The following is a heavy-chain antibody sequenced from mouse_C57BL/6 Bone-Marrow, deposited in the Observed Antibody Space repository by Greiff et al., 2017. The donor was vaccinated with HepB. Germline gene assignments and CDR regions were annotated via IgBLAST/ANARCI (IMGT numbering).Heavy chain of an antibody. CDR1: GYTFTSYW. D-gene: IGHD3-2*02. CDR3: ARDSSGLYAMDY. J-gene: IGHJ4*01. V-gene: IGHV1-50*01. CDR2: IDPSDSYN. Sequence: QVQLQQPGAELVKPGASVKLSCKASGYTFTSYWMQWVKQRPGQGLEWIGEIDPSDSYNNYNQKFKGKATLTVDTSSSTAYMQLSSLTSEDSAVYYCARDSSGLYAMDYWGQGTSVTVSS.